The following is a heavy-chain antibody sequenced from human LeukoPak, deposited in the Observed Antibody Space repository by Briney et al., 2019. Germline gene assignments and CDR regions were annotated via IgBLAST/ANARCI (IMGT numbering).Heavy chain of an antibody. D-gene: IGHD6-19*01. CDR1: GYTFTSYA. J-gene: IGHJ4*02. V-gene: IGHV1-3*01. CDR3: ARVRTYSSGPFGY. Sequence: EASVKVSCKASGYTFTSYAMHWVRQAPGQRLEWMGWINAGNGNTKYSQKFQGRVTITRDTSASTAYMEQSSLRSEDTAVYYCARVRTYSSGPFGYWGQGTLVTVSS. CDR2: INAGNGNT.